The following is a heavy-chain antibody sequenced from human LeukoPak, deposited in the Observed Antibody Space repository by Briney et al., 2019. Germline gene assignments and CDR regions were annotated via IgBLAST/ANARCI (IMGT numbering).Heavy chain of an antibody. CDR2: INPNSGGT. CDR3: ARGIRDTLIYYYYYYMDV. J-gene: IGHJ6*03. V-gene: IGHV1-2*02. CDR1: GYTFTGYY. D-gene: IGHD5-18*01. Sequence: ASVKVSCKASGYTFTGYYMHWVRQAPGQGLEWMGWINPNSGGTNYAQKFQGRVTMTRDMSTSTVYMELSSLRSEDTAVYYCARGIRDTLIYYYYYYMDVWGKGTTVTVSS.